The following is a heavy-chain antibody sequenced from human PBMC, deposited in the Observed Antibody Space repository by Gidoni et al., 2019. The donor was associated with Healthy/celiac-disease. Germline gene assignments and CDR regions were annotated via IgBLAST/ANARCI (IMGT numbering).Heavy chain of an antibody. CDR2: IIPIFGTA. D-gene: IGHD3-22*01. V-gene: IGHV1-69*01. CDR3: AGDPGLDSSGYYGFDGVG. Sequence: QVQLVQSGAEVKKPGSSVKVSCKASGGTSSSYAISWVRQAPGQGLEWMGGIIPIFGTANYAQKFQGRVTITADESTSTAYMKLSSLRSEDTAVYYCAGDPGLDSSGYYGFDGVGWGQGTLVTVSS. J-gene: IGHJ4*02. CDR1: GGTSSSYA.